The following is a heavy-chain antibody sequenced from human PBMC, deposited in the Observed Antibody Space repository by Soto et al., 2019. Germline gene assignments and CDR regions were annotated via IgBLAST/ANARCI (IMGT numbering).Heavy chain of an antibody. CDR1: GFTFSSYA. D-gene: IGHD1-20*01. V-gene: IGHV3-23*01. Sequence: PGGSLRLSCAASGFTFSSYAMSWVRQAPGKGLEWVSAISGSGGSTYYADSVKGRFTISRDNSKNTLYLQMNSLRAEDTAVYYCAKDNNNWNDLAYFDYWGQGTLVTVSS. J-gene: IGHJ4*02. CDR3: AKDNNNWNDLAYFDY. CDR2: ISGSGGST.